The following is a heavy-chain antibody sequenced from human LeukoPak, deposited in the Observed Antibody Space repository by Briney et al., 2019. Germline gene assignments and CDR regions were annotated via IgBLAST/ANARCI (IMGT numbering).Heavy chain of an antibody. CDR2: INHSGST. V-gene: IGHV4-34*01. J-gene: IGHJ4*02. CDR1: GGSFSGYY. D-gene: IGHD3-22*01. CDR3: ARSKYYYDPSY. Sequence: KPSETLSLTCAVYGGSFSGYYWSWIRQPPGKGLEWIGEINHSGSTNYNPSPKSRVTISVDTSKNQFSLKLSSVTAADTAVYYCARSKYYYDPSYWGQGTLVTVSS.